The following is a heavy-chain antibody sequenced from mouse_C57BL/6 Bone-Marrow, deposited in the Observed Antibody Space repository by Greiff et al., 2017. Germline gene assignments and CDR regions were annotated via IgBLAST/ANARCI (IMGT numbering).Heavy chain of an antibody. V-gene: IGHV1-69*01. CDR2: IDPSDSYT. D-gene: IGHD3-2*02. J-gene: IGHJ4*01. Sequence: QVQLQQPGAELVMPGASVKLSCKASGYTFTSYWMHWVKQRPGQGLEWIGEIDPSDSYTNYNQKFKGKSTLTVDKSSSTAYMQLSSLTSEDSAVYYGARQLRLRSCAMDYWCQGTSVTVSS. CDR1: GYTFTSYW. CDR3: ARQLRLRSCAMDY.